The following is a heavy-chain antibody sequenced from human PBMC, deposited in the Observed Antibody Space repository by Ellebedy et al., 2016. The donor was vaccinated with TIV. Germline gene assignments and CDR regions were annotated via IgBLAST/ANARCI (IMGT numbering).Heavy chain of an antibody. V-gene: IGHV3-30*18. D-gene: IGHD6-13*01. CDR1: GFSFSNYG. CDR3: AKVWREKQQILSWFFDL. Sequence: GESLKISCAASGFSFSNYGMLWARQAPDKGLEWVAVISFDGTDQHHADSVKGRFTISRDHSENTLYLQMNSLRAEDTAVYSCAKVWREKQQILSWFFDLWGRGTLVTVSS. J-gene: IGHJ2*01. CDR2: ISFDGTDQ.